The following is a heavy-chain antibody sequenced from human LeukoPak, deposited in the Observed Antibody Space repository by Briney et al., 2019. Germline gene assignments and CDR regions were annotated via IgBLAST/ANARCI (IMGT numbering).Heavy chain of an antibody. D-gene: IGHD6-13*01. V-gene: IGHV3-48*03. CDR1: GFTFSSYE. CDR3: ARGASSSWYGDY. J-gene: IGHJ4*02. Sequence: PGGSLRLSCAASGFTFSSYEMNWVRQAPGKGLEWVSYISSSGSTIYYADSVKGRFTISRDNAKNSLYLQMNSLRAEDTAVYYCARGASSSWYGDYWGQGTLVTVSS. CDR2: ISSSGSTI.